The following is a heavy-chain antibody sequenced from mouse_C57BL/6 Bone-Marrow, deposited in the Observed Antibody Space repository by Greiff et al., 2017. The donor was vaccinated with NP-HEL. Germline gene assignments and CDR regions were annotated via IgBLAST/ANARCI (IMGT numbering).Heavy chain of an antibody. CDR2: IYPGSGNT. CDR3: ARRGAGYYFDY. Sequence: LVESGAELVRPGASVKLSCKASGYTFTDYYINWVKQRPGQGLEWIARIYPGSGNTYYNEKFKGKATLTAEKSSSTAYMQLSSLTSEDAAVYFCARRGAGYYFDYWGQGTTLTVSS. CDR1: GYTFTDYY. D-gene: IGHD4-1*01. J-gene: IGHJ2*01. V-gene: IGHV1-76*01.